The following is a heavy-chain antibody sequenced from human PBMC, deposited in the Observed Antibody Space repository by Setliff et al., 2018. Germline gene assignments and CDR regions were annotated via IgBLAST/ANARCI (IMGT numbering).Heavy chain of an antibody. D-gene: IGHD1-26*01. CDR1: GGSISSSGYY. Sequence: SETLSLTCTVSGGSISSSGYYWSWIRQPPGKGLEWIGNIYYSGRTYYNPSLKNRVTISVDTSKNQFSLKLTSVTAADTAVYYCAKITGMVGATPYYFDYWGQGTLVTVSS. CDR2: IYYSGRT. CDR3: AKITGMVGATPYYFDY. J-gene: IGHJ4*02. V-gene: IGHV4-39*01.